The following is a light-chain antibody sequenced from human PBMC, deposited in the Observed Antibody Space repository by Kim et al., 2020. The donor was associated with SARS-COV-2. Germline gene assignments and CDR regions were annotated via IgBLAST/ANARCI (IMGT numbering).Light chain of an antibody. CDR2: GPS. CDR3: QQYGSSPWT. Sequence: SPGERAALSSRASQSVTCRFLSASQQKPHRAPRRLFYGPSPMATGIPDQFCGRVYRTDFTLTICTPAPGDFSVYFCQQYGSSPWTFGQGA. J-gene: IGKJ1*01. CDR1: QSVTCRF. V-gene: IGKV3-20*01.